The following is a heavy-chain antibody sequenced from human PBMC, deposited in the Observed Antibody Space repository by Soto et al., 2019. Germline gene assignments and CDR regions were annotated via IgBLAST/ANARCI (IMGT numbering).Heavy chain of an antibody. V-gene: IGHV1-3*01. CDR1: GYTFSAYT. CDR3: ARDTETLGPRANDALDI. J-gene: IGHJ3*02. CDR2: INAGSGDT. D-gene: IGHD3-3*02. Sequence: ASVKVSCKATGYTFSAYTMNGVRQAPGQSLEWMGWINAGSGDTKYSQNFQGRVSITRDTSASTVYMELTGLTSEDTAVYYCARDTETLGPRANDALDIWGRGKMFTVSS.